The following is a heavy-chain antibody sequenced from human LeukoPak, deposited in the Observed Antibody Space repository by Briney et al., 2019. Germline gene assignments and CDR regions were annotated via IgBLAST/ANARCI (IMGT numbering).Heavy chain of an antibody. CDR2: IKQDGSEK. D-gene: IGHD3-10*01. CDR3: ARGTGTLGFDI. Sequence: GGSLRLSCAASGFIFSSYWMSWVRQAPGKGLEWVANIKQDGSEKYYVDSVKGRFTISRDNAKNSLYLQMNSLRAEDTAVYYCARGTGTLGFDIWGQGTMVTVSS. V-gene: IGHV3-7*01. J-gene: IGHJ3*02. CDR1: GFIFSSYW.